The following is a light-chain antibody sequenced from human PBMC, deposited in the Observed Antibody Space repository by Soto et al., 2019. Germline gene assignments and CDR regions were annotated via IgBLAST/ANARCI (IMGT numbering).Light chain of an antibody. CDR1: QSVSSSY. CDR2: GAS. J-gene: IGKJ3*01. V-gene: IGKV3-20*01. CDR3: QHYSSSPPEFT. Sequence: EIVLTQSPGTLSLSPGERATLSCRASQSVSSSYLAWYQQRPGQAPRLLIFGASYRATGIPDGFSGSGSGTDFTLTISRLEPEDFAVYYCQHYSSSPPEFTFGPGTKVDSK.